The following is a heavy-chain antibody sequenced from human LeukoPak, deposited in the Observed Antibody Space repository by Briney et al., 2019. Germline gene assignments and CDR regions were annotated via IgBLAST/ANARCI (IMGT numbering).Heavy chain of an antibody. CDR1: GYTFTRYY. Sequence: ASVKVSCKASGYTFTRYYMHWVRQAPGQGLEWMGIIRPSGSTAYPQKFQGRVTMTRDTATSAVYMELSSLRSEDTAVYYCVREGPETYYFDFWGQGTLVTVSS. D-gene: IGHD2-21*01. CDR2: IRPSGST. V-gene: IGHV1-46*01. J-gene: IGHJ4*02. CDR3: VREGPETYYFDF.